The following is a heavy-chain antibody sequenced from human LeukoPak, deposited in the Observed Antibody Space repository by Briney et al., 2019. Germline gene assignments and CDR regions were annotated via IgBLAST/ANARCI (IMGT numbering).Heavy chain of an antibody. CDR3: ARDRLRMVVAAVDY. J-gene: IGHJ4*02. Sequence: NPGGSLRLSCAASGFTFSSYSMNWVRQAPGQGLEWVSSISTRSSYIYYADSVKGRFTISRDNAKNSLYLQMNSLRAEDTAVYYCARDRLRMVVAAVDYWGQGTLVTVSS. CDR2: ISTRSSYI. CDR1: GFTFSSYS. D-gene: IGHD2-15*01. V-gene: IGHV3-21*01.